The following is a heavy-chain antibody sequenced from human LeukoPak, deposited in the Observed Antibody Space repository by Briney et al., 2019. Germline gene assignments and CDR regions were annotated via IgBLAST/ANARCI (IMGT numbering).Heavy chain of an antibody. CDR3: ARDQGDCGGDCPFDY. CDR2: IIPIFGIA. CDR1: GGTFSSYA. D-gene: IGHD2-21*02. J-gene: IGHJ4*02. Sequence: GASVKVSCKASGGTFSSYAISWVRQAPGQGLEWMGRIIPIFGIANYAQKFRGRVTITADKSTSTAYMELSSLRSEDTAVYYCARDQGDCGGDCPFDYRGQGTLVTVSS. V-gene: IGHV1-69*04.